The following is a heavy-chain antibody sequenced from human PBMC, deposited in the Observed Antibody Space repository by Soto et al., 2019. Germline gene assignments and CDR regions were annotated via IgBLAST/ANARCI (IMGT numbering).Heavy chain of an antibody. J-gene: IGHJ6*02. CDR2: IIPIFGTA. CDR1: GGTFSSYA. D-gene: IGHD3-10*01. V-gene: IGHV1-69*13. CDR3: ARVAAHYYGSGHYYYGMDV. Sequence: SVKVSCKASGGTFSSYAISWVRQAPGQGLEWMGGIIPIFGTANYAQKFQGRVTITADESTSTAYMELSSLRSEDTAVYYCARVAAHYYGSGHYYYGMDVWGQGTTVTVSS.